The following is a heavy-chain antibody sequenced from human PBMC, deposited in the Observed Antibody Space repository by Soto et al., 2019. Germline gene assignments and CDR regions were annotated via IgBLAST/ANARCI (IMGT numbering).Heavy chain of an antibody. Sequence: VWTGPEVKKPGASVKVSCKASGYTFTNYGITWVRQAPGQGLEWMGWITASNGNTNYAREIQGRLTLTRDTSTSTAYMELRSLRSDDTAVYYCARGASCSSASCYDNFHYGLAVWGQGTTVIVSS. D-gene: IGHD2-2*01. CDR1: GYTFTNYG. CDR2: ITASNGNT. J-gene: IGHJ6*02. V-gene: IGHV1-18*01. CDR3: ARGASCSSASCYDNFHYGLAV.